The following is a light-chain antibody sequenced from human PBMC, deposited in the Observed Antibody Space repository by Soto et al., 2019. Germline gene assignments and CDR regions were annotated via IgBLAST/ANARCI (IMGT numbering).Light chain of an antibody. CDR2: DAS. V-gene: IGKV1-13*02. J-gene: IGKJ5*01. CDR3: QQFNSYPFA. CDR1: QGISSA. Sequence: AIKLTQSPSSLSASVGDRVTITCRASQGISSALAWYQQKPGKAPKLLIYDASSLESGVPSRFSGSGSGTDFTLTISSLQPEDFATYYCQQFNSYPFAFGQGTRLEIK.